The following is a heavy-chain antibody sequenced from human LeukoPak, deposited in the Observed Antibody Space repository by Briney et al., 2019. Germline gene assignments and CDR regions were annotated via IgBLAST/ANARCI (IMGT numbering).Heavy chain of an antibody. CDR1: GFTFSSYA. D-gene: IGHD4-11*01. V-gene: IGHV3-30*18. CDR3: AKSPSQATVTTVYRY. CDR2: ISYDGSNK. J-gene: IGHJ4*02. Sequence: GRSPRLSCAASGFTFSSYAMHWVRQAPGKGLEWVAVISYDGSNKYYADSVKGRFTISRDNSKNTLYLQMNSLRAEDTAVYYCAKSPSQATVTTVYRYWGQGTLVTVSS.